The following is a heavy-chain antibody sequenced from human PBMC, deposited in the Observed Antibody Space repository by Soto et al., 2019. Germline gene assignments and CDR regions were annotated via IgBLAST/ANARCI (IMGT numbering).Heavy chain of an antibody. Sequence: GESLKISCKGSGYSFTSYWIGWVRQMPGKGLEWMGIIYPGDSDTRYSPSFQGQVTISADKSISTAYLQWSSLKASDTAMYYCARHNRAAARGKLYYGMDVWGQGTTVTVSS. CDR2: IYPGDSDT. CDR1: GYSFTSYW. D-gene: IGHD6-6*01. V-gene: IGHV5-51*01. CDR3: ARHNRAAARGKLYYGMDV. J-gene: IGHJ6*02.